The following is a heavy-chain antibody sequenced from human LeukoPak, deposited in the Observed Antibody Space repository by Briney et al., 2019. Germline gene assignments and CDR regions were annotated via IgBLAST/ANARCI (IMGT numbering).Heavy chain of an antibody. CDR2: IYYSGST. Sequence: SETLSLTCTVSGGSISSYYWSWIRQPPGKGLEWIGYIYYSGSTNYNPSLESRVTISVDTSKNQFSLKLSSVTAADTAVYYCARVVPAINWFDPWGQGTLVTVSS. D-gene: IGHD2-2*01. CDR3: ARVVPAINWFDP. J-gene: IGHJ5*02. CDR1: GGSISSYY. V-gene: IGHV4-59*01.